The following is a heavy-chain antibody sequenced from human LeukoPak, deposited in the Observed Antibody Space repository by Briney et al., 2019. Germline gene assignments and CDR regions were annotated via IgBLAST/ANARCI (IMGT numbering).Heavy chain of an antibody. CDR2: IFYDGSVY. Sequence: GGSLRLSCAASGFTFNNYAMHWVRQAPGKGLEWVAVIFYDGSVYYYADSVKGRFTISRDNAKNTLYLQMNSLRAEDTAVCYCVCSSGYYYGYLQHWGQGTLVTVSS. D-gene: IGHD3-22*01. CDR3: VCSSGYYYGYLQH. CDR1: GFTFNNYA. J-gene: IGHJ1*01. V-gene: IGHV3-30*04.